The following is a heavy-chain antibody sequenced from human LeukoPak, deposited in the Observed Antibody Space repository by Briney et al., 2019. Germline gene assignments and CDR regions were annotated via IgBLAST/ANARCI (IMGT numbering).Heavy chain of an antibody. V-gene: IGHV4-31*03. CDR2: IYYSGSA. CDR1: GGSISSGGYY. CDR3: ARTGYSSSWYVDY. D-gene: IGHD6-13*01. J-gene: IGHJ4*02. Sequence: SETLSLTCTVSGGSISSGGYYWSWIRQHPGKGLEWIGYIYYSGSAYYNPSLKSRVTISVDTSKNQFSLKLSSVTAADTAVYYCARTGYSSSWYVDYWGQGTLVTVSS.